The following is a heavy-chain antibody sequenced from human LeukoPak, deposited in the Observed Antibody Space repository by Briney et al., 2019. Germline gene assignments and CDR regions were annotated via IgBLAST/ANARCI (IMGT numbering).Heavy chain of an antibody. CDR1: GGSISSRSYY. Sequence: SETLSLTCTVSGGSISSRSYYWGWIRQPPGKGLEWIGSIYYSGSTYYNPSLKSRVTISVDTSKNQFSLKLSSVTAADTAVYYCARFARFGYGGRGYDYWGQGTLVTVSS. CDR3: ARFARFGYGGRGYDY. D-gene: IGHD3-16*01. J-gene: IGHJ4*02. CDR2: IYYSGST. V-gene: IGHV4-39*07.